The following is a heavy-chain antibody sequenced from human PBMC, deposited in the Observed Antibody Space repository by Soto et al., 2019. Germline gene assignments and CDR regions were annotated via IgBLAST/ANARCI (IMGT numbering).Heavy chain of an antibody. V-gene: IGHV4-31*03. Sequence: SETLSLTCTVSGGSISSGVYYWSWIRQHPGKGLEWIGYIYYSGSTYYNPSLKSRVTISVDTSKNQFSLKLSSVTAADTAVYYCAREAVTSIFDYWGQGTLVTVSS. J-gene: IGHJ4*02. D-gene: IGHD4-4*01. CDR1: GGSISSGVYY. CDR3: AREAVTSIFDY. CDR2: IYYSGST.